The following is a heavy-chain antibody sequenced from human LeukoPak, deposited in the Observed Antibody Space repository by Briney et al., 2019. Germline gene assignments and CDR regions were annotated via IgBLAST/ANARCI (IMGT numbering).Heavy chain of an antibody. J-gene: IGHJ5*02. CDR3: ARHYGP. Sequence: GGSLRLSCAVSGVTINDFYLSMSWVRQAPGKGLEWVSVIFNGHQIYYADSAKGRFTISRDSSTNTLYLQMHSLSVEDTAVYYCARHYGPWGQGTLVTVSS. CDR1: GVTINDFY. CDR2: IFNGHQI. D-gene: IGHD3-10*01. V-gene: IGHV3-66*04.